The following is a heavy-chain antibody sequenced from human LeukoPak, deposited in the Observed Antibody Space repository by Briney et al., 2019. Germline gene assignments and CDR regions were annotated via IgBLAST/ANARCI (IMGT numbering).Heavy chain of an antibody. J-gene: IGHJ5*02. CDR1: GFTFSGYA. Sequence: GGSLRLSCAASGFTFSGYAMHWVRQAPGKGLEWVAVISYDGSNKFYADSVKGRFTISRDSSKNTLYLQMNSLRAEDTAVYYCATVGEFLTGFNRGIKLGSNWFDPRGQGTLVTVSS. V-gene: IGHV3-30*03. CDR3: ATVGEFLTGFNRGIKLGSNWFDP. D-gene: IGHD3-16*01. CDR2: ISYDGSNK.